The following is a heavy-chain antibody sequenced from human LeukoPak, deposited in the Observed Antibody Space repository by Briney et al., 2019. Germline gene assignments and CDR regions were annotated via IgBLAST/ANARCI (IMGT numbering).Heavy chain of an antibody. V-gene: IGHV4-59*12. D-gene: IGHD3-22*01. J-gene: IGHJ5*02. CDR3: ARADSSGYYNP. CDR1: GGSISSYY. CDR2: IYHSGST. Sequence: PSETLSLTCTVSGGSISSYYWSWIRQPPGKGLEWIGYIYHSGSTYYNPSLKSRVTISVDRSKNQFSLKLSSVTAADTAVYYCARADSSGYYNPWGQGTLVTVSS.